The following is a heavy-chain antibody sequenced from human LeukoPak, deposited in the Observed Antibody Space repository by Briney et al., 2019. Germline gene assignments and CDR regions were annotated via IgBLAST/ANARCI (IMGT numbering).Heavy chain of an antibody. CDR3: ATEWGGYPPLRAFDI. CDR1: GYTFTSYA. V-gene: IGHV7-4-1*02. Sequence: ASVKVSCKASGYTFTSYAMNWVRQAPGQGLEWMGWINTNTGNPTYAQGFTGRFVFSLDTSVSTAYLEISSLKAEDTAVYYCATEWGGYPPLRAFDIWGQGTMVTVSS. CDR2: INTNTGNP. J-gene: IGHJ3*02. D-gene: IGHD3-16*02.